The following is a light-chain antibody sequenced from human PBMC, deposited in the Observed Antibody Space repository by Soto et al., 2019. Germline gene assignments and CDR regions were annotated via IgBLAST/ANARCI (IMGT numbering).Light chain of an antibody. Sequence: QSALTQPASVPASPGQSITISCTGNSSDVGGYNYVSWYQQHPGKAPKLMIYDVSNRPSGVSNRFSGSKSGKTASRTISGLQAEDEADYYCSSYTSSSTYVFGTGTKVTV. V-gene: IGLV2-14*01. CDR3: SSYTSSSTYV. J-gene: IGLJ1*01. CDR2: DVS. CDR1: SSDVGGYNY.